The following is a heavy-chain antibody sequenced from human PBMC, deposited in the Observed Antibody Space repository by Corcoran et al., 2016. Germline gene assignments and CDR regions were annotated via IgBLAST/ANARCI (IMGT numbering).Heavy chain of an antibody. Sequence: EVQVVESGGTLVKAGGSLTLSCAASGFPFAPAWLIWVRQAPGKGLECVGRIKSKTSGETRDYAAPVRGRFYISRDDSRSTVYLQMSSLRTEDTAVYYCTVDVSGGAYPLDSWGQGTLVTVSS. J-gene: IGHJ4*02. CDR1: GFPFAPAW. D-gene: IGHD2-8*02. CDR2: IKSKTSGETR. CDR3: TVDVSGGAYPLDS. V-gene: IGHV3-15*02.